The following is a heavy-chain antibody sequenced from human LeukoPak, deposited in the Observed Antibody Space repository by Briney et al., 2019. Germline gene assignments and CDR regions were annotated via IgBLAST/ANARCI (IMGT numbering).Heavy chain of an antibody. D-gene: IGHD3-22*01. CDR2: IWYDGSNK. CDR1: GFTFSSYG. V-gene: IGHV3-33*01. CDR3: AREGSSNYYDSSGYPQYYFDY. Sequence: GGSLRLSCAASGFTFSSYGMHWVRQAPGKGLEWVAVIWYDGSNKYYADSVKGRFTISRDNSKNTLYLQMNSLRAEDTAVYYCAREGSSNYYDSSGYPQYYFDYWGQGTLVTVSS. J-gene: IGHJ4*02.